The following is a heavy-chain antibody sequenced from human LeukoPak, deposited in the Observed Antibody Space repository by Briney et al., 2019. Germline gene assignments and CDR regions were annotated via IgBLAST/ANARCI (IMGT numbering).Heavy chain of an antibody. CDR1: GGSISSSSYF. D-gene: IGHD2-21*01. J-gene: IGHJ4*02. V-gene: IGHV4-39*01. CDR2: IYFSGRT. CDR3: ARHVCVADSCPANFDY. Sequence: SETLPLTCSVSGGSISSSSYFWGWIRQPPGKGLEWIGSIYFSGRTCYNPSLKSRVTLSLDTSKNQFSLKLTSVTAPDTAVYYCARHVCVADSCPANFDYWGQGHMVTVSS.